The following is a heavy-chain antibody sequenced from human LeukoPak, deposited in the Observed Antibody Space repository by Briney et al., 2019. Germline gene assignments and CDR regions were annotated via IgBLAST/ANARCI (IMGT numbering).Heavy chain of an antibody. CDR2: IKYDGREK. V-gene: IGHV3-7*01. D-gene: IGHD3-10*01. J-gene: IGHJ4*02. CDR1: GFTFSNNW. Sequence: GGSLRLSCAASGFTFSNNWMFWVRQAPGKGLEWVANIKYDGREKYYVDSVRGRFPISKDNAKNSLYLQMNSLRADDTAVYYCAREPAYGSGSYPLDYWGQGTLVPVSS. CDR3: AREPAYGSGSYPLDY.